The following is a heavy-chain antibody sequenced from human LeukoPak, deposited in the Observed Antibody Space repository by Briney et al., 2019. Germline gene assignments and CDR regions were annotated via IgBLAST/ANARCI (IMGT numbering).Heavy chain of an antibody. CDR2: INSDGSKT. CDR3: VREIDDEKAY. J-gene: IGHJ4*02. D-gene: IGHD3-3*01. Sequence: GGSLRLSCAASGFTLTSFWMYWVRQAPGKGLVWVSRINSDGSKTHYAEAVKGRFTISRDNAKNTLYLQMTSLRAEDTAVYYCVREIDDEKAYWGQGTLVTVSS. CDR1: GFTLTSFW. V-gene: IGHV3-74*01.